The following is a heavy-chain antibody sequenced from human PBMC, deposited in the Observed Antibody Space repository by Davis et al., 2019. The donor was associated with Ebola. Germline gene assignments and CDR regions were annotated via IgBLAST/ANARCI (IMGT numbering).Heavy chain of an antibody. Sequence: AASVTVSCKASGYTFTSYGMNWVRQAPGQGLEWLGWINTKTGNPTYAQGFTGRFVFSLDIFVSTAYLQISSLKAEDTAVYYCVRDRKEYNWKYWFDPWGQGTLVTVSS. J-gene: IGHJ5*02. CDR1: GYTFTSYG. CDR3: VRDRKEYNWKYWFDP. CDR2: INTKTGNP. D-gene: IGHD1-20*01. V-gene: IGHV7-4-1*02.